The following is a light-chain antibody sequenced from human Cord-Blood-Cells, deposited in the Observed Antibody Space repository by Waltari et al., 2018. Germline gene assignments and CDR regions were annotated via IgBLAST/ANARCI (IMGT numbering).Light chain of an antibody. J-gene: IGLJ1*01. Sequence: QSALTQPASVSGSPGQSITISCTGISSDVGSYNLVSLYQQHPGKAPKLMIYEGSKRPSGVSNRFSGSKSGNTASLTISGLQAEDEADYYCCSYAGSSTFYVFGTGTKVTVL. V-gene: IGLV2-23*03. CDR2: EGS. CDR3: CSYAGSSTFYV. CDR1: SSDVGSYNL.